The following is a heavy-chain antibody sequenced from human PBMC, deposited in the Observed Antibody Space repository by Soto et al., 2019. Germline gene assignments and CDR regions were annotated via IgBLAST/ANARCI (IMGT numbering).Heavy chain of an antibody. Sequence: SETLSLTCTVSGGTISSGGYYWSWIRQHPGKGLEWIGYIYYSGSTYYNPSLKSRVTISVDTSKNQFSLKLSSVTAADSAVYYCARGYYDILTGASDAFDIWGQGTMVTV. D-gene: IGHD3-9*01. V-gene: IGHV4-31*02. CDR3: ARGYYDILTGASDAFDI. CDR2: IYYSGST. J-gene: IGHJ3*02. CDR1: GGTISSGGYY.